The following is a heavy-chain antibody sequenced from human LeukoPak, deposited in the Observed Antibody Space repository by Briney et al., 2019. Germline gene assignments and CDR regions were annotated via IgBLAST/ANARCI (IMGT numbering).Heavy chain of an antibody. D-gene: IGHD6-13*01. V-gene: IGHV4-4*02. CDR1: GGSINNGNW. Sequence: SGTLSLTCAVSGGSINNGNWRTWVRQPPGKGLEWIGEIYLGGNTNYNPSLKSRVTMSVDRSKNQFSLKLDSVTAADTAVYYCARDDGLTASGTSLNIWGQGTLVTVSS. J-gene: IGHJ3*02. CDR3: ARDDGLTASGTSLNI. CDR2: IYLGGNT.